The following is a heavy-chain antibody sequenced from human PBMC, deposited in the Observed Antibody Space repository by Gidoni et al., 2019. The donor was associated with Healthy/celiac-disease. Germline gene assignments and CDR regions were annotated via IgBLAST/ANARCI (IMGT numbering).Heavy chain of an antibody. CDR1: GGSFSGYY. D-gene: IGHD6-13*01. V-gene: IGHV4-34*01. CDR3: ARGSSSWYFPYYYYYYGMDV. CDR2: INHSGST. J-gene: IGHJ6*02. Sequence: QVQLQQWGAGLLKPSETLSLTCAVYGGSFSGYYWSWIRQPPGKGLEWIGEINHSGSTNYNPSLKSRVTISVDTSKNQFSLKLSSVTAADTAVYYCARGSSSWYFPYYYYYYGMDVRGQGTTVTVSS.